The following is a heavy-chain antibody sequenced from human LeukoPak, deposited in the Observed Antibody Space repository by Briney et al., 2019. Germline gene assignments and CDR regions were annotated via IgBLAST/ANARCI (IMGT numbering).Heavy chain of an antibody. CDR3: AKGALVAGTQ. J-gene: IGHJ4*02. CDR1: GFTFSNYW. CDR2: IKQDGSEK. V-gene: IGHV3-7*03. D-gene: IGHD6-19*01. Sequence: GGSLRLSCAASGFTFSNYWMTWVRQAPGKGLEWVANIKQDGSEKNYLDSVRGRFTISRDNSKNTLYLQMNSLRAEDTAVYYCAKGALVAGTQWGQGTLVTVSS.